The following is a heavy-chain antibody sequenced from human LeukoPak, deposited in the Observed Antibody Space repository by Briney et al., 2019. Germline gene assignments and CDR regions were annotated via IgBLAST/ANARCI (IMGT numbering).Heavy chain of an antibody. Sequence: ASVKASCKASGYTFTGYYLHWVRQAPGQGLEWMGWINPNSGGTNYAQKFQGRVTMTRDTSISTAYMELSRLRSDDTAVYYCAREGGVVVLFDYWGQGTLVTVSS. CDR1: GYTFTGYY. V-gene: IGHV1-2*02. J-gene: IGHJ4*02. CDR2: INPNSGGT. D-gene: IGHD2-15*01. CDR3: AREGGVVVLFDY.